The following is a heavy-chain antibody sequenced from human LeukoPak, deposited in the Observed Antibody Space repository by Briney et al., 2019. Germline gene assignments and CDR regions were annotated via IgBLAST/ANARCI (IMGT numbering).Heavy chain of an antibody. CDR3: ATQIAVDAFDT. J-gene: IGHJ3*02. Sequence: PGESLKISCKGSGYSFTTHWIAWVRQMPGKGLEWMGIIYPGDSYTKYSPAFQGQVTISADKSISTAYLQWSSLKASDTAMYYCATQIAVDAFDTWGQGTMVTVSS. CDR1: GYSFTTHW. V-gene: IGHV5-51*01. D-gene: IGHD6-19*01. CDR2: IYPGDSYT.